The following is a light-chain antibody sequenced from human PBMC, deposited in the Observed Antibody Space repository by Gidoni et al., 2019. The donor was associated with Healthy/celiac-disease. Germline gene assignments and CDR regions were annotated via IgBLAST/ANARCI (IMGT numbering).Light chain of an antibody. CDR2: EGS. V-gene: IGLV2-23*01. J-gene: IGLJ2*01. CDR3: CSYASSIPVV. Sequence: QSALTQPASVSGSPGQSITISCTGTSSDVGSYNLVSWYQQHPGKAPKLMIYEGSKRPSGVSNRFSGSKSGNTASLTISGLQAEDEADYYCCSYASSIPVVFGGGTKLTVL. CDR1: SSDVGSYNL.